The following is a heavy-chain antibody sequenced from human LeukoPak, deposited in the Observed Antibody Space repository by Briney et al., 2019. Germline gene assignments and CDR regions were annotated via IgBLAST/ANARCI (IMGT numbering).Heavy chain of an antibody. CDR3: ARKKDDYFEY. CDR2: ISSSSIHI. CDR1: GFTFSDHY. Sequence: GGSLRLSCAASGFTFSDHYMSWIRQAPGKGLEWVSYISSSSIHISYADSVKGRFTISRDDAKNSLYLQMNGLRAEDTAVYYCARKKDDYFEYWGQGSLVAVSS. J-gene: IGHJ4*02. V-gene: IGHV3-11*03.